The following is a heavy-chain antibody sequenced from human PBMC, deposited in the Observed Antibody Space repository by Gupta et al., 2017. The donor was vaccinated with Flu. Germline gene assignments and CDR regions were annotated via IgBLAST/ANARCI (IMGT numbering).Heavy chain of an antibody. V-gene: IGHV3-30*18. CDR2: ISHDGSDP. CDR1: GLSFRNYG. J-gene: IGHJ6*02. Sequence: QERVVESGGGVVQPGRSLRLSCAASGLSFRNYGMHWVRQAPGKGLEWVAVISHDGSDPYHSDSVKGRFTISRDNSKNTLYLQMNSLRNEDTAVYYCAKDWRWNNNIYGMNVWGQGTTVTVSS. D-gene: IGHD1-1*01. CDR3: AKDWRWNNNIYGMNV.